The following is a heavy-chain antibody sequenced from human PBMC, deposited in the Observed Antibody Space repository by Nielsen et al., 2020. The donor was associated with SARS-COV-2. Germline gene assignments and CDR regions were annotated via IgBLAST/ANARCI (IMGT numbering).Heavy chain of an antibody. CDR3: AKSRVGATRDYFDY. V-gene: IGHV3-30-3*02. J-gene: IGHJ4*02. CDR1: GFTFSSYA. CDR2: ISYDGSNK. Sequence: GESLKISCAASGFTFSSYAMHWVRQAPGKGLEWVAVISYDGSNKYYADSVKGRFTISRDNSKNTLYLQMNSLRAEDTAVYYCAKSRVGATRDYFDYWGQGTLVTVSS. D-gene: IGHD1-26*01.